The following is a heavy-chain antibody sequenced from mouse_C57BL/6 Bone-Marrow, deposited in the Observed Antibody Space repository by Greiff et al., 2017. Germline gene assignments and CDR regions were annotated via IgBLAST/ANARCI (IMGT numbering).Heavy chain of an antibody. CDR3: ARRGGITTLALDY. Sequence: QVQLKESGAELARPGASVKLSCKASGYTFTSYGISWVKQRTGQGLEWIGEIYPRSGNTYYNEKFKGKATLTADKSSSTAYMALRSLTSEDSAVXFCARRGGITTLALDYWGQGTTLTVSS. CDR1: GYTFTSYG. V-gene: IGHV1-81*01. D-gene: IGHD1-1*01. CDR2: IYPRSGNT. J-gene: IGHJ2*01.